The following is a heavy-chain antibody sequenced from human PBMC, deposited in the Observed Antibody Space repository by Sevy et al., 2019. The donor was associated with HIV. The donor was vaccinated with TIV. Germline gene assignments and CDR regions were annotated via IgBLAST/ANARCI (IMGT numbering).Heavy chain of an antibody. V-gene: IGHV1-24*01. D-gene: IGHD3-22*01. Sequence: ASVKVSCKVSGYTLTELSMHWVRQAPGKGLEWMGRFDPEDGETIYAQKFQGRVTMTVDTSTDKAYMELSSLRSEDTAVYYCATAREYYSDSSGYLDYWGQGTLVTVSS. CDR3: ATAREYYSDSSGYLDY. CDR1: GYTLTELS. J-gene: IGHJ4*02. CDR2: FDPEDGET.